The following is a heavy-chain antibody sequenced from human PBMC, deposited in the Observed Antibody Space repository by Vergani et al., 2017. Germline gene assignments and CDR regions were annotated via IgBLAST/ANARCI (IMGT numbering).Heavy chain of an antibody. CDR3: ARSTSHDYGGNQAFDY. Sequence: QVTLKESGPVLVKPTETLTLTCTVSGFSLSTSGMCVSWIRQPPGKALEWLALIDWDDDKYYSTSLKTRLTISKDTSKNQVVLTMTNMDPVDTATYYCARSTSHDYGGNQAFDYWGQGTLVTVSS. D-gene: IGHD4-23*01. CDR2: IDWDDDK. CDR1: GFSLSTSGMC. J-gene: IGHJ4*02. V-gene: IGHV2-70*01.